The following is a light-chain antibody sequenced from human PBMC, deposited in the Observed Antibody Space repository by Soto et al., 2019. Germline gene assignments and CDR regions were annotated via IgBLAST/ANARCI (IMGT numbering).Light chain of an antibody. CDR3: QQYGSSSIT. Sequence: EIVMTQSPATLSVSPGERATLSCRASQSVSRNLAWYQKKPGQAPRLLIYGASTRATGIPDRFSGSGSGTDFTLTISRLEPEDFAVYYCQQYGSSSITFGQGRRLEI. CDR1: QSVSRN. V-gene: IGKV3-20*01. J-gene: IGKJ5*01. CDR2: GAS.